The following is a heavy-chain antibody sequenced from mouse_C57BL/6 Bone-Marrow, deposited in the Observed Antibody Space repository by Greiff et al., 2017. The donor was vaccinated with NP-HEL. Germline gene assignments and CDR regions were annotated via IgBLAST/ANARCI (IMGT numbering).Heavy chain of an antibody. CDR3: ARGQLRNC. CDR1: GYTFTSYW. D-gene: IGHD3-2*01. Sequence: QVQLQQPGAELVMPGASVKLSCKASGYTFTSYWMHWVKQRPGQGLEWIGEIDPSDSYTNYNQKFKGKSTLTVDKSSSTAYMQLSSLTSEDSAVYYCARGQLRNCWGQGTTLTVSS. J-gene: IGHJ2*01. CDR2: IDPSDSYT. V-gene: IGHV1-69*01.